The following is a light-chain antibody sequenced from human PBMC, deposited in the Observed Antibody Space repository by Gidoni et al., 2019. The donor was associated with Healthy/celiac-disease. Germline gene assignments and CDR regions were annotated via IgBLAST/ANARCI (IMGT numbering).Light chain of an antibody. Sequence: QSALSQPASVSGSPGQSITISCTGTSSDVGGYNYVPWYQQHPGKAPKLMIYDVSNRPSGVSNRFSGSKSGNTASLTISGLQAEDEVDYYCSSYTSSSWVFGGGTKLTVL. CDR3: SSYTSSSWV. J-gene: IGLJ3*02. V-gene: IGLV2-14*03. CDR1: SSDVGGYNY. CDR2: DVS.